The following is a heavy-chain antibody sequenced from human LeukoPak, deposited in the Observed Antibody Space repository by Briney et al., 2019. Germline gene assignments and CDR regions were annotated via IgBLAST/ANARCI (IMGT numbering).Heavy chain of an antibody. CDR1: GYISTTYW. V-gene: IGHV5-51*01. Sequence: GESLKISCEGSGYISTTYWIGCVRQMPGEGLEWMGIIYPGASDTRYSPSFQGQVTISADKSISTAYLQWSSLKASDTAMYYCARRRGSSRNFDYWGEGTLVTVSS. D-gene: IGHD6-6*01. CDR2: IYPGASDT. CDR3: ARRRGSSRNFDY. J-gene: IGHJ4*02.